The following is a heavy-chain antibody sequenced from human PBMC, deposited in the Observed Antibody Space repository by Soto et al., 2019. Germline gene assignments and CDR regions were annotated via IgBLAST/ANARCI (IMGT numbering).Heavy chain of an antibody. J-gene: IGHJ4*02. CDR3: ARLEGLATISYYFDY. CDR2: IYYRGNT. Sequence: SETLSLTCAVYGGSFSGYYWSWIRQPPGKGLEWIGGIYYRGNTNYNPSLKTRVTISLDKSKSQFSLKLNSVTAADSAVYFCARLEGLATISYYFDYWGQGTLVTVSS. D-gene: IGHD3-9*01. V-gene: IGHV4-34*01. CDR1: GGSFSGYY.